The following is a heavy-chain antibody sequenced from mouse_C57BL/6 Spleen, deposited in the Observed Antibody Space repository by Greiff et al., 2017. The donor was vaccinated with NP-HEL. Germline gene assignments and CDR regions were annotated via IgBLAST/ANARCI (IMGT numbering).Heavy chain of an antibody. CDR1: GYAFSSYW. V-gene: IGHV1-80*01. CDR2: IYPGDGDT. D-gene: IGHD1-1*01. CDR3: ARSDYYGSSYLFAY. Sequence: VQLQQSGAELVKPGASVKISCKASGYAFSSYWMNWVKQRPGKGLEWIGQIYPGDGDTNYNGKFKGKATLTADKSSSTAYMQLSSLTSEDSAFYFCARSDYYGSSYLFAYWGQRTLVTVSA. J-gene: IGHJ3*01.